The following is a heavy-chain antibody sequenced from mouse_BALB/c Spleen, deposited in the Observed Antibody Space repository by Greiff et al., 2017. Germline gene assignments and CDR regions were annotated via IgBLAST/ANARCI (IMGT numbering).Heavy chain of an antibody. J-gene: IGHJ2*01. CDR1: GYTFTRYW. CDR2: INPSTGYT. V-gene: IGHV1-7*01. Sequence: QVQLQQSGAELAKPGASVKMSCKASGYTFTRYWMHWVKQRPGQGLEWIGYINPSTGYTAYNQKFKDKATLTADKSSCTAYMQLSSLTSEDSAVYYCARNFYFDDWGQGTTLTVSA. CDR3: ARNFYFDD.